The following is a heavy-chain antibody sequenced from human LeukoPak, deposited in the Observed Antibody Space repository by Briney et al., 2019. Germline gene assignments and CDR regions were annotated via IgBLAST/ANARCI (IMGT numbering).Heavy chain of an antibody. CDR1: GFTFSTYA. J-gene: IGHJ5*02. CDR3: ARSPGGGTGWFDP. D-gene: IGHD6-13*01. V-gene: IGHV3-23*01. CDR2: ISGSADST. Sequence: GGSLRLSCAASGFTFSTYAMTWVRQAPGKGLEWVLSISGSADSTYYADSVKARFTFSRDNSKNTLYLQMNSLRVDDTALYYCARSPGGGTGWFDPWGQGTLVTVSS.